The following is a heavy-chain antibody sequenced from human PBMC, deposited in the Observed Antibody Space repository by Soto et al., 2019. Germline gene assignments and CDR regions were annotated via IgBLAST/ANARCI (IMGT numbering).Heavy chain of an antibody. V-gene: IGHV4-34*01. J-gene: IGHJ6*02. Sequence: SETLSLTCAVYGGSFSGYYWSWIRQPPGKGLEWIGEINHSGSTNYNPSLKSRVTISVDTSKNQFSLKLSSVTAADTAVYYCARGPPRREIYGSGSSDKNYYGMDVWGQGTTVTVSS. CDR1: GGSFSGYY. D-gene: IGHD3-10*01. CDR2: INHSGST. CDR3: ARGPPRREIYGSGSSDKNYYGMDV.